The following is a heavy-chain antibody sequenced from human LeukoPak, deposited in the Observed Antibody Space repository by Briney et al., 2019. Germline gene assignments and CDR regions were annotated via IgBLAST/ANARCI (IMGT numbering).Heavy chain of an antibody. CDR1: GFPLKSFW. CDR2: INQDGRTT. V-gene: IGHV3-7*03. J-gene: IGHJ3*02. D-gene: IGHD6-13*01. CDR3: AAGDDFDI. Sequence: GGSLRLSCFVSGFPLKSFWMSWVRQAPGKGLEWVANINQDGRTTQYMDSVKGRFTISRDNAKSSLYLQMNSLRAEDTSVYYCAAGDDFDIWGQGTMVIVST.